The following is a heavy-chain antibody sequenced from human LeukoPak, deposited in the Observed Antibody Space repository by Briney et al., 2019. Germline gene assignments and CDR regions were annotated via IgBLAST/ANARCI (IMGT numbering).Heavy chain of an antibody. Sequence: GGSLRLSCAASGLIVSSNYMTWVRQAPGKGLEWVSVIYSGGSIYYADSVKGRFTISRDNSKNTLYLQMTNLRAEDTAVYYCAKGHGSYIYYFDQWGQGTLVTVSS. CDR3: AKGHGSYIYYFDQ. J-gene: IGHJ4*02. D-gene: IGHD3-22*01. CDR2: IYSGGSI. CDR1: GLIVSSNY. V-gene: IGHV3-53*01.